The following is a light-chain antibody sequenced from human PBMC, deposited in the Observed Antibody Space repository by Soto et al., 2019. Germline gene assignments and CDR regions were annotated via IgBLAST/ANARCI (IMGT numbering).Light chain of an antibody. CDR2: AAS. V-gene: IGKV1-27*01. CDR3: QNYKSAPFT. Sequence: DIQMTQSPSSLSASVGDRVTITCRASQGISNYLAWYQQXXXKVPNLLIYAASTLQSGVPSRFSGSGSGTDFTLTISSLQPEDVATYYCQNYKSAPFTFGPGTKVDIK. CDR1: QGISNY. J-gene: IGKJ3*01.